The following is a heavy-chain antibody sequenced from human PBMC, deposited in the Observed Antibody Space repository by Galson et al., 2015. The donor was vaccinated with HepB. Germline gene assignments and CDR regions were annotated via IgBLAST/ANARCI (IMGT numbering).Heavy chain of an antibody. V-gene: IGHV1-69*10. CDR3: ASSRFEVSLPQEPLDY. CDR2: IIPILGIA. D-gene: IGHD3-16*02. J-gene: IGHJ4*02. CDR1: GGTFSSYA. Sequence: QSGAEVKKPGASVKVSCKASGGTFSSYAISWVRQAPGQGLEWMGGIIPILGIANYAQKFQGRVTITADKSTSTAYIELSSLRSEDTAVYYCASSRFEVSLPQEPLDYWGQGTLVTVSS.